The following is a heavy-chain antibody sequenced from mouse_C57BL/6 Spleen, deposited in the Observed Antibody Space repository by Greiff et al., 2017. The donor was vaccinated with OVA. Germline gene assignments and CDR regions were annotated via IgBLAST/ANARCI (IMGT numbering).Heavy chain of an antibody. D-gene: IGHD1-1*01. CDR2: IYPGDGDT. CDR1: GYAFSSYW. Sequence: QVQLQQSGAELVKPGASVKISCKASGYAFSSYWMNWVKQRPGKGLEWIGQIYPGDGDTNYNGKFKGKATLTADKSSSTAYMQLSSLTSEDSAVYFCARPYYYGSTNWYFDVWGTGTTVTVSS. J-gene: IGHJ1*03. CDR3: ARPYYYGSTNWYFDV. V-gene: IGHV1-80*01.